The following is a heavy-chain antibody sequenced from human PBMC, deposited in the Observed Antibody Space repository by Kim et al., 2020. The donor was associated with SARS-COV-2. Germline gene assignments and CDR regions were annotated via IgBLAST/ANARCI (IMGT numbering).Heavy chain of an antibody. Sequence: SVKGRCTISRDNAKNTLYLQMSSLRPEDTAVYYCARAGDHDISGYYGCFRHWGQGALGTVSS. J-gene: IGHJ1*01. D-gene: IGHD3-22*01. V-gene: IGHV3-74*01. CDR3: ARAGDHDISGYYGCFRH.